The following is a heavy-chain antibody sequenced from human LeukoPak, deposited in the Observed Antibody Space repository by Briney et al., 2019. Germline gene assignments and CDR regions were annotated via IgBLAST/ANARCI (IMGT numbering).Heavy chain of an antibody. J-gene: IGHJ4*02. V-gene: IGHV3-30*04. CDR3: ARAHFYCSSTSCYGQIITAFIAVAGHLDY. Sequence: GRSLRLSCAASGFTFSSYAMHWVRQAPGKGLEWVAVIPYDGSNKYYADSVKGRFTISRDNSKNTLYLQMNSLRAEDTAVYYCARAHFYCSSTSCYGQIITAFIAVAGHLDYWGQGTLVTVSS. CDR2: IPYDGSNK. CDR1: GFTFSSYA. D-gene: IGHD2-2*01.